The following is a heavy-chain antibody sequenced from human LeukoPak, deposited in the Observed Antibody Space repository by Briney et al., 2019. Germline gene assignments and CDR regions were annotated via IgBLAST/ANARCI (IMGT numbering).Heavy chain of an antibody. CDR2: IYYNGTT. D-gene: IGHD3-10*01. CDR1: GGPISSHY. V-gene: IGHV4-59*11. Sequence: PSETLSLTCSVPGGPISSHYWSWIRQPPGKRLEWNGYIYYNGTTNYNPSHKHRVKIRVDTAKNQFTRKLSSVTAAETAVLYWEKSGWYFVLSGRGTLVTVSS. CDR3: EKSGWYFVL. J-gene: IGHJ2*01.